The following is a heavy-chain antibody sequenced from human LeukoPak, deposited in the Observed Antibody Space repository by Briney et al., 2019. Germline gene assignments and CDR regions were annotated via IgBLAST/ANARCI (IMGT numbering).Heavy chain of an antibody. CDR3: ARSGPGYYGMDV. V-gene: IGHV1-69*02. Sequence: GASVKVSCKASGGALNTYIINWVRQAPGQGLEWMGRIIPMLGIPNFAQRFQGRLSITADKSTTTAYMELGSLTSGDTAIYYCARSGPGYYGMDVWGQGTTVTVSS. CDR2: IIPMLGIP. D-gene: IGHD5-12*01. CDR1: GGALNTYI. J-gene: IGHJ6*02.